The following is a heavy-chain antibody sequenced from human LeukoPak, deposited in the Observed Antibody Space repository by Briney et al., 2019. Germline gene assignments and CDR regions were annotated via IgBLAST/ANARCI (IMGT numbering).Heavy chain of an antibody. V-gene: IGHV1-8*03. J-gene: IGHJ4*02. D-gene: IGHD6-13*01. CDR1: GYTFTSYD. CDR2: MNPNSGNT. Sequence: ASVKVSCKASGYTFTSYDINWVRQATGQGLEWMGWMNPNSGNTGYAQKFQGRVTITRNTSISTVYMDLSSLRSEDTAVYYCARGSSSWHPDYHFDYWGQGTLVTVSS. CDR3: ARGSSSWHPDYHFDY.